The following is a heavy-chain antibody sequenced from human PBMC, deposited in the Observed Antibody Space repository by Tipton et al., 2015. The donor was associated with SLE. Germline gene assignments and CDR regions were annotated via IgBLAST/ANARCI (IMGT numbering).Heavy chain of an antibody. Sequence: TLSLTCTVSGGSISSSSYYCGWVRQPPGKGLEWIGSIYYSGSTYYNPSLKSRVTISVDTSKNQFSLKLSSVTAADTAVYYCARARRAYGSGGDAFDIWGQGTMVTVSS. CDR2: IYYSGST. V-gene: IGHV4-39*07. J-gene: IGHJ3*02. CDR3: ARARRAYGSGGDAFDI. CDR1: GGSISSSSYY. D-gene: IGHD3-10*01.